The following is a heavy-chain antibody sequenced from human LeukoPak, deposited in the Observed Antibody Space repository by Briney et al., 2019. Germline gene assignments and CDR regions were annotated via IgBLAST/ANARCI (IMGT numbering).Heavy chain of an antibody. CDR3: TRDRLGGAVASWIPDY. CDR1: GFTFSTYE. V-gene: IGHV4-59*01. D-gene: IGHD3-3*01. CDR2: VYHTGST. Sequence: PGGSLRLSCAASGFTFSTYEMDWIRQAPGKRLEWIESVYHTGSTDYNPSLRSPVTISVDTSKNHFSLKVTSVTAADTAIYYCTRDRLGGAVASWIPDYWGQGILVTVSS. J-gene: IGHJ4*02.